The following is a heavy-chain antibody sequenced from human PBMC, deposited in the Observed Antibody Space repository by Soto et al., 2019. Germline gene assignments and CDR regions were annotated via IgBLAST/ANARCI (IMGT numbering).Heavy chain of an antibody. D-gene: IGHD3-22*01. J-gene: IGHJ1*01. Sequence: PSETLSLTCAVYGGSFSGYYWSWIRQPPGKGLEWIGEINHSGSTNYNPSLKSRVTISVDTSKNQFSLKLSSVTAAGTAVYYCARGLLPNSRGVYFQHWGRGNLVTVSS. CDR2: INHSGST. V-gene: IGHV4-34*01. CDR3: ARGLLPNSRGVYFQH. CDR1: GGSFSGYY.